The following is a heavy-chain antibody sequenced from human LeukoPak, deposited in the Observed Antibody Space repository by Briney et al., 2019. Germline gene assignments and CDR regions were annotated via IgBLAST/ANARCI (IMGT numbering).Heavy chain of an antibody. CDR3: ARRDGYNFYFDY. CDR1: GFTFSSYA. D-gene: IGHD5-24*01. J-gene: IGHJ4*02. V-gene: IGHV3-30*04. CDR2: ISYDGSNK. Sequence: GGSLRLSCAASGFTFSSYAMHWVRQAPGKGLEWVAVISYDGSNKYYADSVKGRFTISRDNSKNTLYLQMNSLGAEDTAVYYCARRDGYNFYFDYWGQGTLVTVSS.